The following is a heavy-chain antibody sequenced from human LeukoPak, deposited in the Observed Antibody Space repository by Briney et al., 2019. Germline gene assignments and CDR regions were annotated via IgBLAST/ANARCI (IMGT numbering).Heavy chain of an antibody. CDR2: IYCSGST. J-gene: IGHJ6*04. V-gene: IGHV4-61*01. Sequence: SETLSLTCTVSGGSVSSGSYYWSWIRQPPGKVLEWMGNIYCSGSTNYNPSLMSRVTISVDTSKNQFSLKLSSVTAADTAVYYCARDWARRGYCSSTSCYDTLMRGMDVWGKGTTVTVSS. CDR1: GGSVSSGSYY. D-gene: IGHD2-2*01. CDR3: ARDWARRGYCSSTSCYDTLMRGMDV.